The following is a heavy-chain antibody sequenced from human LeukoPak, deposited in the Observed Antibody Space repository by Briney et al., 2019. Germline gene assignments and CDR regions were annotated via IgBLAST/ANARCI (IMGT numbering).Heavy chain of an antibody. J-gene: IGHJ6*03. CDR2: ISPHKDRS. Sequence: ASVKVSCKASGYTFISYGINWVRQAPGQGLEWMAYISPHKDRSHYAQNFQGRVAMTTDTSTTTAYMELSSLRSDDTAIYYCARVMGAGYMDVWGNGTTVIISS. CDR3: ARVMGAGYMDV. CDR1: GYTFISYG. D-gene: IGHD3-16*01. V-gene: IGHV1-18*04.